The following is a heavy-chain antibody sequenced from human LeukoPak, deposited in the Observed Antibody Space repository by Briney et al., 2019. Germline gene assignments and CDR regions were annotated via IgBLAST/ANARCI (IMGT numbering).Heavy chain of an antibody. V-gene: IGHV1-8*01. CDR3: ARLSQTPDYYTLGGYYYLGY. CDR1: RYTLTSYD. J-gene: IGHJ4*02. D-gene: IGHD3-10*01. Sequence: GASVKVSCKASRYTLTSYDINWVREAAGHGLDWMGWMNPNTGRTGYAQKFQGRITMTRDTSINTAYMELTNLRSEDTAIYYCARLSQTPDYYTLGGYYYLGYWGQGTPVTVSS. CDR2: MNPNTGRT.